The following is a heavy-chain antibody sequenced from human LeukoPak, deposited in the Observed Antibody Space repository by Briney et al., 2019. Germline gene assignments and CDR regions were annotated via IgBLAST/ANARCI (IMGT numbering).Heavy chain of an antibody. CDR1: GFTFSSYG. J-gene: IGHJ3*02. CDR3: ATNLVGATFDAFDI. V-gene: IGHV3-30*02. D-gene: IGHD1-26*01. CDR2: IRYDGSNK. Sequence: GGSLRLSCAASGFTFSSYGMHWVRQAPGKGLEWVAFIRYDGSNKYYADSVKGRFTISRDNSKNTLYLQMNSLRAEDTAVYYCATNLVGATFDAFDIWGQGTMVTVSS.